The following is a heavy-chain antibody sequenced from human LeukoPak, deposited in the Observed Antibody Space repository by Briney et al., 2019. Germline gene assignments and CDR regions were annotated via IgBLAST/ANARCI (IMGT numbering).Heavy chain of an antibody. Sequence: ASVKVSCKASGYTFTCYDINWVRQATGQGLEWMGWMNPNSGNTGYAQKFQGRVTMTRNTSISTAYMELSSLRSEDTAVYYCARAPPYYDILTGYYKGFDYWGQGTLVTVSS. D-gene: IGHD3-9*01. CDR3: ARAPPYYDILTGYYKGFDY. CDR1: GYTFTCYD. V-gene: IGHV1-8*01. CDR2: MNPNSGNT. J-gene: IGHJ4*02.